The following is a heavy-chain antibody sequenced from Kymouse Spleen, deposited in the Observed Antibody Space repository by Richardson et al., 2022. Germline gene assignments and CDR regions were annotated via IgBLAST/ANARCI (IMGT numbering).Heavy chain of an antibody. CDR3: AKKAVAGTGYFDY. Sequence: QVQLVESGGGVVQPGRSLRLSCAASGFTFSSYGMHWVRQAPGKGLEWVAVISYDGSNKYYADSVKGRFTISRDNSKNTLYLQMNSLRAEDTAVYYCAKKAVAGTGYFDYWGQGTLVTVSS. J-gene: IGHJ4*02. CDR2: ISYDGSNK. V-gene: IGHV3-30*18. CDR1: GFTFSSYG. D-gene: IGHD6-19*01.